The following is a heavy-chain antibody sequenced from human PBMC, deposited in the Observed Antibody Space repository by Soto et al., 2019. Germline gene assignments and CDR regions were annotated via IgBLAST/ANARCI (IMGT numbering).Heavy chain of an antibody. D-gene: IGHD5-18*01. CDR3: ASRRGRGYSLGIGV. CDR2: IYPDDSDI. Sequence: GESLKISCTGSGYFFTNYLIAWVRQMPGKGLEWMGLIYPDDSDIRYSPSYQGQVTISADKAIRTDNPITTAYLQCSSLKASDTAIYYCASRRGRGYSLGIGVWGQGTTVTVSS. J-gene: IGHJ6*02. CDR1: GYFFTNYL. V-gene: IGHV5-51*01.